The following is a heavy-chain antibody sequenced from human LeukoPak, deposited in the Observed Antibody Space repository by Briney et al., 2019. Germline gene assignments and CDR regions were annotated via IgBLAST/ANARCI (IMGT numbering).Heavy chain of an antibody. CDR1: GFTFSSYS. D-gene: IGHD2-2*01. V-gene: IGHV3-21*04. CDR3: AKEPREYCSSTSCPNWFDS. J-gene: IGHJ5*01. CDR2: ISSSSSYI. Sequence: GGSLRLSCAASGFTFSSYSMNWVRQAPGKGLEWVSSISSSSSYIYYADSVKGRFTISRDNAKNSLYLQMNSLRAEDTAVYYCAKEPREYCSSTSCPNWFDSWGQGTLVTVSS.